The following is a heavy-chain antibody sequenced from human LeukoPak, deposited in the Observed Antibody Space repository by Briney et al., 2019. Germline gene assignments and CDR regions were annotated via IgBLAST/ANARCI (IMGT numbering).Heavy chain of an antibody. CDR3: ARGGKYDNGDFHYFDY. CDR1: EFTPSSNF. J-gene: IGHJ4*02. CDR2: IYSGGST. D-gene: IGHD4-17*01. V-gene: IGHV3-66*01. Sequence: GGCLRLSRAPSEFTPSSNFMNWVCPAPGGGVWWVSVIYSGGSTYYADSVKGRFTISRDNSKNTLYLQMNSLRAEDTAVYYCARGGKYDNGDFHYFDYWGQGTLVTVSS.